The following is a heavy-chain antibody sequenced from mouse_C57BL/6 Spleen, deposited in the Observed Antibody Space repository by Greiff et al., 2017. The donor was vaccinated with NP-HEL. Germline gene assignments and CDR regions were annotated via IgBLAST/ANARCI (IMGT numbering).Heavy chain of an antibody. V-gene: IGHV6-3*01. CDR1: GFTFSNYW. CDR3: TGGYYWYFDV. D-gene: IGHD2-2*01. J-gene: IGHJ1*03. CDR2: IRLKSDNYAT. Sequence: EVKLVESGGGLVQPGGSMKLSCVASGFTFSNYWMNWVRQSPEKGLEWVAQIRLKSDNYATHYAVSVKGRFTISRDDSKSSVYLQMNNLRAEDTGIYYCTGGYYWYFDVWGTGTTVTVSS.